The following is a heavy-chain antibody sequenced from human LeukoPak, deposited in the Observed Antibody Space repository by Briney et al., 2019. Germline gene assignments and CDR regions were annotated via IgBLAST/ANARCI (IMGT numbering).Heavy chain of an antibody. Sequence: GASVKVSCKASGYTFTSYDINRVRQATGQGLEWMGWMNPNSGNTGYAQKFQGRVTMTRNTSISTAYMELSSLKSEDTAVYYCARGNYGYNNVIDYWGQGTLVTVSS. CDR2: MNPNSGNT. V-gene: IGHV1-8*01. CDR3: ARGNYGYNNVIDY. J-gene: IGHJ4*02. CDR1: GYTFTSYD. D-gene: IGHD5-18*01.